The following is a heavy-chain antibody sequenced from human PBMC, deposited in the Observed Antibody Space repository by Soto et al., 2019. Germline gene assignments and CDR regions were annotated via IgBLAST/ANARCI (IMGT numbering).Heavy chain of an antibody. J-gene: IGHJ4*02. CDR2: IYYSGST. Sequence: SETLSLTCTVSGGSISSYYWSWIRQPPGKGLEWIGYIYYSGSTNYNPPLKSRVTISVDTSKNQFSLKLSSVNAADTAVYYCAIYGRIYDYIWGSYRKGSRGAYYFDYWGQGTLVTVSS. CDR3: AIYGRIYDYIWGSYRKGSRGAYYFDY. CDR1: GGSISSYY. V-gene: IGHV4-59*01. D-gene: IGHD3-16*02.